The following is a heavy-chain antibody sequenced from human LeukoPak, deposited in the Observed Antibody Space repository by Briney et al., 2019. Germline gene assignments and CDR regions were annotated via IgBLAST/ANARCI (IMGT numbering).Heavy chain of an antibody. CDR3: ARAGYSNRWDGVDY. CDR1: GYTFTNYW. Sequence: KSGESLKISCKGSGYTFTNYWIGWVRQMPGKGLEFMGIIYPRDSDTRYSPSFQGQVTISVDKSNNTAYLQWSSLKASDSAMYYCARAGYSNRWDGVDYWGQGTLVTVSS. V-gene: IGHV5-51*01. J-gene: IGHJ4*02. D-gene: IGHD2/OR15-2a*01. CDR2: IYPRDSDT.